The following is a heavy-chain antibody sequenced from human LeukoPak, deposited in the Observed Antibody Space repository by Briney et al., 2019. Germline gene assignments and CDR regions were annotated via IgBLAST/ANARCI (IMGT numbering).Heavy chain of an antibody. CDR3: ARDGAVTAGPFDP. CDR2: IWYDGSNK. D-gene: IGHD4-11*01. J-gene: IGHJ5*02. V-gene: IGHV3-33*01. Sequence: GGSLRLSCAAPGITFSSFGMHWLRQAPGKGLEWVAFIWYDGSNKYYADSVKGRFTISRDNSKNTLYLQMNSLRVEDTAVYYCARDGAVTAGPFDPWGRGTLVTVSS. CDR1: GITFSSFG.